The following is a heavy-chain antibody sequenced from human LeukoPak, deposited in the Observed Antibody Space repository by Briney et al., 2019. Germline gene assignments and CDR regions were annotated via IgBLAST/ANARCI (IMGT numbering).Heavy chain of an antibody. V-gene: IGHV1-2*06. CDR2: INPNSGGT. D-gene: IGHD3-22*01. Sequence: ASVKVSCKAFGYTFTGYYMHWVRQAPGQGLEWMGRINPNSGGTNYAQKFQGRVTMTRDTSISTAYMELSRLRSDDTAVYYCARVRYDSSGYFYWGQGTLVTVSS. CDR1: GYTFTGYY. CDR3: ARVRYDSSGYFY. J-gene: IGHJ4*02.